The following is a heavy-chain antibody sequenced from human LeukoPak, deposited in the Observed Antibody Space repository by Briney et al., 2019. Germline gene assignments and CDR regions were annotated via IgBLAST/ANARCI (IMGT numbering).Heavy chain of an antibody. CDR3: ATILTGYYLDY. CDR1: GLTFSDYR. Sequence: GGSLRLSCAVSGLTFSDYRMIWVRQAPGKGLEWVSAINGGGGNSGGNTYYADSVKGRFTISRDNSKNTLYLQMNSLRAEDTAVYYCATILTGYYLDYWGQGTLVTVSS. V-gene: IGHV3-23*01. J-gene: IGHJ4*02. CDR2: INGGGGNSGGNT. D-gene: IGHD3-9*01.